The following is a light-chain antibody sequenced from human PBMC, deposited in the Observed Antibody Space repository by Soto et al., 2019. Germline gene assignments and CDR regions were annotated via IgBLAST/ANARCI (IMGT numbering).Light chain of an antibody. Sequence: QSALTQPASVSGSPGQSITISCTGSGRDIGAYDYVSWYQQHPGKAPKLIIYGVKNRPSGVSNRFSASKSAFTASLTISGLQTEDEADYYCSSYTTSYFYVFGPWTKVTVL. CDR1: GRDIGAYDY. CDR2: GVK. CDR3: SSYTTSYFYV. V-gene: IGLV2-14*01. J-gene: IGLJ1*01.